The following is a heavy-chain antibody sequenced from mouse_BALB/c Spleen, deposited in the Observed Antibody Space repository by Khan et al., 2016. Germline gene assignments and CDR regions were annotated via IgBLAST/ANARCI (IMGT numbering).Heavy chain of an antibody. CDR2: INTYTGEP. Sequence: QIQLVQSGPELKKPGETVKISCKASGYTFTNYGMNWVKQAPGKDLKWMGWINTYTGEPTYADDFKGRFAFSLETSASTAYLQIKNPRNEDRANYFCAIYRCSYGSSKYFDVWGAGTTVTVSS. CDR1: GYTFTNYG. D-gene: IGHD1-1*01. CDR3: AIYRCSYGSSKYFDV. V-gene: IGHV9-1*02. J-gene: IGHJ1*01.